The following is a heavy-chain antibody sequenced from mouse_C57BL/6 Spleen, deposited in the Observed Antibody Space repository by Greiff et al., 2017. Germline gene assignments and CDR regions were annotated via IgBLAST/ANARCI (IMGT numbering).Heavy chain of an antibody. CDR3: AGDAISAVVATNY. CDR1: GFNIKNTY. CDR2: IDPANGNT. D-gene: IGHD1-1*01. J-gene: IGHJ3*01. V-gene: IGHV14-3*01. Sequence: VQLKQSVAELVRPGASVKLSCTASGFNIKNTYMHWVKQRPEQGLEWIGRIDPANGNTNYAPKFQGKATITADTSSNTAYLQLSSLTSEDTAIXYWAGDAISAVVATNYWGQGTTLTVSA.